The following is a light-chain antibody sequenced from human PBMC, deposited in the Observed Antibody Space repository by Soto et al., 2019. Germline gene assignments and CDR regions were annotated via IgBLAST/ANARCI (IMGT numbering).Light chain of an antibody. CDR3: SSYTSTSTFV. CDR1: SSDVGAYNF. J-gene: IGLJ1*01. CDR2: DVS. Sequence: QSALTQPACVSGSPGQSITISCTGTSSDVGAYNFVSWYQQHPGKAPKLMIYDVSNRPSGVSNRFSGSKSGNTASLIISGLQAEDEADYYCSSYTSTSTFVFGTGTKLTVL. V-gene: IGLV2-14*03.